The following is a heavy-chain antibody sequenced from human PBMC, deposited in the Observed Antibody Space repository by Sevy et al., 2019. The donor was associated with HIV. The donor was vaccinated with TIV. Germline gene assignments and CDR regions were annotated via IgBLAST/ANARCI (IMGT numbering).Heavy chain of an antibody. CDR1: EFIFSDFW. D-gene: IGHD7-27*01. J-gene: IGHJ5*02. CDR2: INQDERHI. V-gene: IGHV3-7*01. Sequence: GGSLRLSCVASEFIFSDFWMTWVRQTPGKGLEWVAYINQDERHINYLDSVTDRFTISRDNAKNSLYLQMNSLRAEDTGIYYCARDPDWGALDRWGQGTLVTVSS. CDR3: ARDPDWGALDR.